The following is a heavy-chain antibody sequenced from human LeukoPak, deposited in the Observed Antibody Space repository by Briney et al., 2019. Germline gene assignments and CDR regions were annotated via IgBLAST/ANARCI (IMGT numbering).Heavy chain of an antibody. V-gene: IGHV3-23*01. D-gene: IGHD2-15*01. CDR2: ISGSGSST. Sequence: GGSLRLSCAASGFTFSSYAMSWVRQAPGKGLEWVSAISGSGSSTYYADSVRGRFTISRDNSKNTLYLQVNSLRAEDTAVYYCATRYQSLWYFDYWGQGTLVTVSS. J-gene: IGHJ4*02. CDR3: ATRYQSLWYFDY. CDR1: GFTFSSYA.